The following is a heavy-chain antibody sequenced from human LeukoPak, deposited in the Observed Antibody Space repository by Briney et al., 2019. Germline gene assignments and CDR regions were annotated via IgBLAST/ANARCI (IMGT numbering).Heavy chain of an antibody. D-gene: IGHD3-3*01. J-gene: IGHJ4*02. V-gene: IGHV1-18*04. CDR1: GYTFTGYY. CDR2: ISVYNGDT. CDR3: ARVEGPSIFGVIDY. Sequence: ASVKVSCKASGYTFTGYYMHWVRQAPGQGLEWMGWISVYNGDTNYAQKLRGRVTMTTDTSTSTAYMEVRSLRSDDTAVYFCARVEGPSIFGVIDYWGQGTLVTISS.